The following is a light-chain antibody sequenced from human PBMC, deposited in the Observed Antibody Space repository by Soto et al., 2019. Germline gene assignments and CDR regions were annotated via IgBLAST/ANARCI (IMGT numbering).Light chain of an antibody. V-gene: IGKV1-5*01. CDR2: DAL. CDR1: ESISRY. J-gene: IGKJ1*01. Sequence: DIRMTQSPSTLSASVGDRVTFTCRARESISRYLAWYQQKQGKAPRLLIYDALRLQSGVPSRFSGSGTGTEFSLTISGLQPDDSATYYCQQYNSHPWTFGQGTKVEIK. CDR3: QQYNSHPWT.